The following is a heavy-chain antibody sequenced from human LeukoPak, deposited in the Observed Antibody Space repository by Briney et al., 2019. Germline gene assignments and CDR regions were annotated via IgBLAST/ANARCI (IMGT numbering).Heavy chain of an antibody. CDR3: AKDGARWGRENTIPNDY. J-gene: IGHJ4*02. CDR2: ISYDGSNK. D-gene: IGHD7-27*01. Sequence: PGGSLRLSCAASGFTFSSYGMHWVRQAPGKGLEWVAVISYDGSNKYYADSVKGRFTISRDNSKNTLYLQMNSLRAEDTAVYYCAKDGARWGRENTIPNDYWGQGTLVTVSS. CDR1: GFTFSSYG. V-gene: IGHV3-30*18.